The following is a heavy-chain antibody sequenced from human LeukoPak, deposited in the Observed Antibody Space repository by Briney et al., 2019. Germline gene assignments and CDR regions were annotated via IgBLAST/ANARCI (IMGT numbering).Heavy chain of an antibody. CDR3: ARGSTVGATESLGFDY. D-gene: IGHD1-26*01. J-gene: IGHJ4*02. Sequence: GASVKVSCQASGYTFTGYYTHWVRRAPGQGLEWMGWINPNSGDTHYAQKFQGRVTMTRDTSISTAYMELSRLRSDDTAVYYCARGSTVGATESLGFDYWGQGTPVTVSS. CDR1: GYTFTGYY. V-gene: IGHV1-2*02. CDR2: INPNSGDT.